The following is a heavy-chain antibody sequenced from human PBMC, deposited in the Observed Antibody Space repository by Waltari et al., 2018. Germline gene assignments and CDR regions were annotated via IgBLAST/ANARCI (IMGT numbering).Heavy chain of an antibody. V-gene: IGHV4-34*01. CDR3: ARGYSMVRGVITPLRRGIGFDP. Sequence: QVQLQQWGAGLLKPSETLSLTCAVYGGSFSGHYWSWIRQPPGKGLEWIGEINHSGSTNYNPSLRSRVNISVDTSKNQFSLKLSSVTAADTAVFYCARGYSMVRGVITPLRRGIGFDPWGQGTLVTVSS. D-gene: IGHD3-10*01. CDR1: GGSFSGHY. J-gene: IGHJ5*02. CDR2: INHSGST.